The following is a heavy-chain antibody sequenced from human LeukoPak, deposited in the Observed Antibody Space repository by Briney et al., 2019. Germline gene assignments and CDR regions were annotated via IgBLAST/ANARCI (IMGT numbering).Heavy chain of an antibody. CDR2: INPNSGGT. CDR3: ARVSNGCSSSWYVS. V-gene: IGHV1-2*06. CDR1: GYTFTGYY. Sequence: ASVKVSCKASGYTFTGYYMHWVRQAPGQGLEWMGRINPNSGGTNYAQKFQGRVTMTRDTSVSTAYMELSRLRSDDTAVYYCARVSNGCSSSWYVSWGQGTLVTVSS. D-gene: IGHD6-13*01. J-gene: IGHJ5*01.